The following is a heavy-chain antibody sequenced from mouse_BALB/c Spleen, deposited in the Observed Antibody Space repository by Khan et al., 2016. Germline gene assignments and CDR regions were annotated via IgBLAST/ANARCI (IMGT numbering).Heavy chain of an antibody. J-gene: IGHJ4*01. Sequence: LVKTGTSVKISCKASGYSFTGYYMHWVKQSPGKSLEWIGYISCYHGATRYNQKFKGKAPFTVDTSSSTAYLQFNSLTSEDSAVYNGARWTRGTEWGAMEYGGQGSTVRVSS. CDR3: ARWTRGTEWGAMEY. CDR1: GYSFTGYY. V-gene: IGHV1S34*01. D-gene: IGHD1-3*01. CDR2: ISCYHGAT.